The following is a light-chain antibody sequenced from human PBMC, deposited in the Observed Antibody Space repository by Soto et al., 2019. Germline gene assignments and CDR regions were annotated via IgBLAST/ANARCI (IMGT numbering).Light chain of an antibody. Sequence: QSVLAQPASVSGSPGQSITISCTGTSSDVGSYNYVSWYQQHPGKAPKLMIYDVSNRPSGASNRFSGSKSGNTASLTISGLQAEDEADYYCNSYTGSSTPYVFGTGTKVTVL. CDR2: DVS. J-gene: IGLJ1*01. CDR3: NSYTGSSTPYV. CDR1: SSDVGSYNY. V-gene: IGLV2-14*03.